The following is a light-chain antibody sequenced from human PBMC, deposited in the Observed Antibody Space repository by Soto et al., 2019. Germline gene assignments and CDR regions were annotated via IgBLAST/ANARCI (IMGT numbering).Light chain of an antibody. Sequence: EIVLTQSPGTLSLSPGEEATLSCRASQSVDSNYLAWYQQKAGXXPRLIIYGATGMADGIPHRFSGSGFDTDFTLTISKVEPEDFAVYYCQQYGTPRSVTFGQGTRLEIK. J-gene: IGKJ5*01. CDR2: GAT. V-gene: IGKV3-20*01. CDR1: QSVDSNY. CDR3: QQYGTPRSVT.